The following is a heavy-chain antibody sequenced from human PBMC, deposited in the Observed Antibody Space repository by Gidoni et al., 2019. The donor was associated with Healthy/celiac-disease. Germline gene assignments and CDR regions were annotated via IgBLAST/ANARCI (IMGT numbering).Heavy chain of an antibody. CDR1: GFTFSSYG. CDR2: ISYDGSNK. J-gene: IGHJ4*02. Sequence: GFTFSSYGMHWVRQAPGKGLEWVAVISYDGSNKYYADSVKGRFTISRDNSKNTLYLQMNSLRAEDTAVYYCAKAPQYDFWSGLVDYWGQGTLVTVSS. CDR3: AKAPQYDFWSGLVDY. D-gene: IGHD3-3*01. V-gene: IGHV3-30*18.